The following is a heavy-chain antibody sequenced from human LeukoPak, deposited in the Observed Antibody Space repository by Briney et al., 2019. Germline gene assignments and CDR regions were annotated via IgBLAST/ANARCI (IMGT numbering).Heavy chain of an antibody. CDR2: IHSSSGSI. V-gene: IGHV3-21*01. Sequence: GGSLRLSCAASGFNFANYNMNWVRQAPGKGLEWVSSIHSSSGSIYYADSLKGRFTISRDNAKDSLYLQMNSLRAEDTAVYYCARDLAWDAFDIWGQGTMVTVSS. CDR1: GFNFANYN. J-gene: IGHJ3*02. CDR3: ARDLAWDAFDI.